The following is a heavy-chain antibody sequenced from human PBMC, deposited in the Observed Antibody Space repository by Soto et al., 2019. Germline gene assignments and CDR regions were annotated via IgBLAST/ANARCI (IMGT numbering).Heavy chain of an antibody. V-gene: IGHV3-66*01. Sequence: HPGGSLRLSCAVSGFTVSSNYMNWVRQAPGKGLEWVSFIYSGGNTYYADSVKGRFTISRDNSKNMLYLQMNSLRVEDTAVYYCARGDRVRGFAFDIWAQGTMVPVSS. J-gene: IGHJ3*02. CDR3: ARGDRVRGFAFDI. D-gene: IGHD3-3*01. CDR1: GFTVSSNY. CDR2: IYSGGNT.